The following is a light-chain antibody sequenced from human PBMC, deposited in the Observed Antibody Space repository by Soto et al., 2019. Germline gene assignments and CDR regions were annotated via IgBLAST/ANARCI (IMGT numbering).Light chain of an antibody. CDR3: QSCDSSLSGSGV. V-gene: IGLV1-40*01. Sequence: LLTQPPSVSGAPRQRVTISCTGTSSNIGAGYDVHWYQQFPGTAPKLLIYGNRNRPSGVPDRFSGSKSGTSASLAITGLQAEDEATYYCQSCDSSLSGSGVFGTRTKVTGL. CDR1: SSNIGAGYD. J-gene: IGLJ1*01. CDR2: GNR.